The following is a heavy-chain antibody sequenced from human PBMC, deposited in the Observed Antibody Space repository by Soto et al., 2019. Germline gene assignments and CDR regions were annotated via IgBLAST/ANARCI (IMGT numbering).Heavy chain of an antibody. CDR3: ASGWFGEFVYYSDY. V-gene: IGHV1-18*01. Sequence: QVQLVQSGAEVKKPGASVKVSCKASGYTFTSYGISWVRQAPGQGLEWMGWISAYNGNTNYAQKRQGRVTMTTDTSTSTAYMELRSLGSDNTAVYYCASGWFGEFVYYSDYWGQGTLVTVFS. CDR2: ISAYNGNT. CDR1: GYTFTSYG. J-gene: IGHJ4*02. D-gene: IGHD3-10*01.